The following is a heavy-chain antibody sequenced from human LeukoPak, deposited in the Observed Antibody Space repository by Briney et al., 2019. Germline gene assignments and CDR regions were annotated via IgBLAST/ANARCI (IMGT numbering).Heavy chain of an antibody. D-gene: IGHD3-3*01. V-gene: IGHV4-34*01. J-gene: IGHJ4*02. CDR1: GGSFSGYY. CDR2: INHSGST. Sequence: SETLSLTCAVYGGSFSGYYWSWIRQPPGKGLEWIGEINHSGSTNYNPSLTSRVTISVDTSKNQFSLTLSSVTAADTAVYYCASNGDDFWSGYSDYWGQGTLVTVSS. CDR3: ASNGDDFWSGYSDY.